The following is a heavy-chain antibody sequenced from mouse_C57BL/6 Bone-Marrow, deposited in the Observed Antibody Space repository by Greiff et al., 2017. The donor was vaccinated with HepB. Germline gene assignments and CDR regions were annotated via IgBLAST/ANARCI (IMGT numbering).Heavy chain of an antibody. CDR2: IYPGSGNT. D-gene: IGHD2-12*01. V-gene: IGHV1-66*01. CDR3: ARWSYYDY. CDR1: GYSFTSYY. J-gene: IGHJ2*01. Sequence: QVQLQQSGPELVKPGASVKISCKASGYSFTSYYIHWVKQRPGQRLEWIGWIYPGSGNTKYNEKFKGKATLTADTSSSTAYMQLSSLTSEDSAVYYCARWSYYDYWGQGTTLTVSS.